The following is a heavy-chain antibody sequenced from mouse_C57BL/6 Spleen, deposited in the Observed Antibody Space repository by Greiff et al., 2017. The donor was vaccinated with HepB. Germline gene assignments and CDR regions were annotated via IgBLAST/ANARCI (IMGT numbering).Heavy chain of an antibody. J-gene: IGHJ3*01. CDR1: GYTFTSYW. D-gene: IGHD1-1*01. V-gene: IGHV1-64*01. CDR3: ARDYYGSSQAWFAY. Sequence: QVQLQQPGAELVKPGASVKLSCKASGYTFTSYWMHWVKQRPGQGLEWIGMIHPNSGSTNYNEKFKSKATLTVDKSSSTAYMQLSSLTPEDSAVYYCARDYYGSSQAWFAYWGQGTLVTVSA. CDR2: IHPNSGST.